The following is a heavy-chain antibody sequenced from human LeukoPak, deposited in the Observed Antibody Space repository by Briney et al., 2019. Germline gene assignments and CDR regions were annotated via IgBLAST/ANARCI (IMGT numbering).Heavy chain of an antibody. D-gene: IGHD3-10*01. CDR3: AKDHGAGSYYNHPDY. CDR2: IGDTGGTT. V-gene: IGHV3-23*01. CDR1: GFTFSNYA. J-gene: IGHJ4*02. Sequence: PGGSLRLSCAASGFTFSNYAMSWVRQAPGKGLEWVSGIGDTGGTTFYADSVKGRFTISRDNSKNTLSLQMNSLRAEDTAVYYCAKDHGAGSYYNHPDYWGQGTLVTVSS.